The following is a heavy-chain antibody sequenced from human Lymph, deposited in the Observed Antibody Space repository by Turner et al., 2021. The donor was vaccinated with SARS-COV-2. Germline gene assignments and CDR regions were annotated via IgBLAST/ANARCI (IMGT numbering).Heavy chain of an antibody. CDR2: IYSSGST. CDR1: VGSVTSSSYY. CDR3: ARQGWLRGYFDY. Sequence: VQLQEWGPGLVKPSETLSLTCTVYVGSVTSSSYYWGWIRQPPGKCLEWMGNIYSSGSTYYTPSLKSRVTISVATSKNQFSLKLSSVTAADTAVYYCARQGWLRGYFDYWSQGTLVTVSS. J-gene: IGHJ4*02. D-gene: IGHD5-18*01. V-gene: IGHV4-39*01.